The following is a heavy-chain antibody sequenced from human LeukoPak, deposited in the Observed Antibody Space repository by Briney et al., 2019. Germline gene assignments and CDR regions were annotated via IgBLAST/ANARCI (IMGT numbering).Heavy chain of an antibody. CDR1: GYTFTSYG. CDR3: ASALLWFGEPSHIDY. V-gene: IGHV1-18*01. Sequence: APVKVSCKASGYTFTSYGISWVRQAPGQGLEWMGWITAYNDNTNYAQKLQGRVTMTTDTSTSTAYMELRSLRSDDTAVYYCASALLWFGEPSHIDYWGQGTLVTASS. CDR2: ITAYNDNT. J-gene: IGHJ4*02. D-gene: IGHD3-10*01.